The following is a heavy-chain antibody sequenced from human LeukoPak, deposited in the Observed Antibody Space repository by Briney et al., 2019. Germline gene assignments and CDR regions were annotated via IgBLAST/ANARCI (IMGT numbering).Heavy chain of an antibody. J-gene: IGHJ4*02. CDR2: IYYSRSP. Sequence: SETLSLTCTVSGGSISSYYWSWIRQPPGKGLEWIGYIYYSRSPNYNPSLKSRVTMSVDTSKNQFSLKVSSVTAADTAVYYCARLGAASTFDHWGQGTLVTVSS. V-gene: IGHV4-59*12. CDR3: ARLGAASTFDH. D-gene: IGHD2-15*01. CDR1: GGSISSYY.